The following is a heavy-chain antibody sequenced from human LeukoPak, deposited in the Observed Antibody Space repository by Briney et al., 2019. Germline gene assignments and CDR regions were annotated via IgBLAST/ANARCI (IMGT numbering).Heavy chain of an antibody. Sequence: SQTLSLTCTVSGGSISSGDYYWSWIRQPPGRGREWIGYIYYSGTTYYNPSLKSRVSISLDTSKNQFSLNLSSVTAADTAVYYCARSGTVTTWNYWGQGTLVTVSS. CDR2: IYYSGTT. CDR1: GGSISSGDYY. V-gene: IGHV4-30-4*01. J-gene: IGHJ4*02. CDR3: ARSGTVTTWNY. D-gene: IGHD4-17*01.